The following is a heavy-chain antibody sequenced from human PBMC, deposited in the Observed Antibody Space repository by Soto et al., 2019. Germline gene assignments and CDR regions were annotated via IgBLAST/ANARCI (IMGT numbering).Heavy chain of an antibody. CDR1: GYAFTNYG. J-gene: IGHJ4*02. Sequence: QGQLEQSGAEVKRPGASVKVSCKASGYAFTNYGISWVRQAPGQGLEWMGWITVNSGNTNYAQKIQGRVTMTTDTSTGTAYMERRSLRSHDTAVYFCARGVGGGWYYLDYWGQGALVTVSS. CDR2: ITVNSGNT. CDR3: ARGVGGGWYYLDY. D-gene: IGHD6-19*01. V-gene: IGHV1-18*01.